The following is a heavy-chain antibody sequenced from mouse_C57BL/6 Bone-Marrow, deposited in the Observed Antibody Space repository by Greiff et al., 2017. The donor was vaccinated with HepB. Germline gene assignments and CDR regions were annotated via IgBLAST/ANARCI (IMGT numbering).Heavy chain of an antibody. D-gene: IGHD2-2*01. CDR1: GFSLTSYG. CDR2: IWSGGST. Sequence: VQVVESGPGLVQPSQSLSITCTVSGFSLTSYGVHWVRQSPGKGLEWLGVIWSGGSTDYNAAFISRLSISKDNSKSQVFFKMNSLQAADTAIYYCARRVVTFYYYAMDYWGQGTSVTVSS. CDR3: ARRVVTFYYYAMDY. J-gene: IGHJ4*01. V-gene: IGHV2-2*01.